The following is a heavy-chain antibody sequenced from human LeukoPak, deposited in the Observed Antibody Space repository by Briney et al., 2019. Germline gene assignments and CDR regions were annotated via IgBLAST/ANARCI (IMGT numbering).Heavy chain of an antibody. CDR1: GDSVSSSSAA. D-gene: IGHD3-10*01. V-gene: IGHV6-1*01. J-gene: IGHJ4*02. Sequence: PSQTLSLTCAISGDSVSSSSAAWIWIRQSPSRGLEWLGRTYYRSKWYTEYAVSVKSRITINPDTSRNQFSLQLSSVNPEDTAVYYCARLGSGSNYWGQGTLVTVSS. CDR3: ARLGSGSNY. CDR2: TYYRSKWYT.